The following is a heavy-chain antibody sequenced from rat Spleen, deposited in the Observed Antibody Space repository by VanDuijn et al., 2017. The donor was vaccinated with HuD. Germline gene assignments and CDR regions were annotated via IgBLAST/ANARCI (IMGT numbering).Heavy chain of an antibody. CDR1: GFTFSNYD. V-gene: IGHV5-29*01. CDR2: ISYDGTRT. D-gene: IGHD1-11*01. CDR3: AARDGGYPY. Sequence: EVRLMESGGGLVQPGRSMKLSCAASGFTFSNYDMVWVRQAPTKGLKWVASISYDGTRTYYRDSVKGRFTLSRDNAKTTLYLQMDSLRSEDTATYYCAARDGGYPYWGHGVMVTVSS. J-gene: IGHJ2*01.